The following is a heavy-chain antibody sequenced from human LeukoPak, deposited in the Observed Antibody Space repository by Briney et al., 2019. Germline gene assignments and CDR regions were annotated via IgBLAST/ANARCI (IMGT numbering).Heavy chain of an antibody. J-gene: IGHJ6*02. CDR1: GGSFSGYY. Sequence: SETLSLTCAVYGGSFSGYYWSWIRQPPGKGLEWIGEINHSGSTNYNPSLKSRVTISVDTSKNQFSLKLSSVTAADTAVYYCARGTLSFSRGYGYGPLGYYYYGMDVWGQGTTVTVSS. D-gene: IGHD5-18*01. CDR2: INHSGST. V-gene: IGHV4-34*01. CDR3: ARGTLSFSRGYGYGPLGYYYYGMDV.